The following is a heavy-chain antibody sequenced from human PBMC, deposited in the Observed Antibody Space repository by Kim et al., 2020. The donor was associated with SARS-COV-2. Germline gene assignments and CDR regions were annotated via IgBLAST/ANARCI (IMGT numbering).Heavy chain of an antibody. V-gene: IGHV3-33*06. D-gene: IGHD3-10*01. Sequence: GGSLRLSCAASGFTFSSYGMHWVRQAPGKGLEWVAVIWYDGSNKYYADSVKGRFTISRDNSKNTLYLQMNSLRAEDTAVYYCAKDHLWFGELGGLAYGMDVWGQGTTVTVSS. CDR1: GFTFSSYG. CDR3: AKDHLWFGELGGLAYGMDV. CDR2: IWYDGSNK. J-gene: IGHJ6*02.